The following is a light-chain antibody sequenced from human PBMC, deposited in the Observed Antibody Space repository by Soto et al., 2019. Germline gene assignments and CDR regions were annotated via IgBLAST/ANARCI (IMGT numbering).Light chain of an antibody. V-gene: IGLV1-44*01. J-gene: IGLJ1*01. CDR1: SSNIGSNT. CDR2: SNM. CDR3: AVWDDSLNGYV. Sequence: QSVVTQQPSASGTPGQRVTISCSGSSSNIGSNTVNWYQQLPGRAPKLLIYSNMQRPSGVPDRFSGSKYGTSASLAISGLQSEDEADYYCAVWDDSLNGYVFGTGTKVTVL.